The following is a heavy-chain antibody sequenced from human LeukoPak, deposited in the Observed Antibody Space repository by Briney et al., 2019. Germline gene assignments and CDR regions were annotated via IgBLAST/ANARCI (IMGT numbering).Heavy chain of an antibody. Sequence: GASVKVSCKASGGTFSSYAISWVRQAPGQGLEWMGGIIPIFGTANYAQKFQGRVTITADESTSTAYMELSSLRSEDTAVYYCASSFPSGSYSHYGMDVWGQGTTVTVSS. J-gene: IGHJ6*02. D-gene: IGHD1-26*01. V-gene: IGHV1-69*13. CDR3: ASSFPSGSYSHYGMDV. CDR1: GGTFSSYA. CDR2: IIPIFGTA.